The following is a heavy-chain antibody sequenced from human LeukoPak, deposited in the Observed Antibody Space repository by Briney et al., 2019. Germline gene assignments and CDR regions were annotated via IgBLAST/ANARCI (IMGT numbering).Heavy chain of an antibody. CDR2: ISGSGGST. CDR3: ASIVAAVTNAFDI. V-gene: IGHV3-23*01. D-gene: IGHD6-13*01. J-gene: IGHJ3*02. Sequence: QAGGSLRLSCAASGFTFSSSAMSWVRQAPGKGLEWVSGISGSGGSTYYADSVKGRFTISRDNSKSTLYLQMNSLRAEDTAVYYCASIVAAVTNAFDIWGQGTTVTVSS. CDR1: GFTFSSSA.